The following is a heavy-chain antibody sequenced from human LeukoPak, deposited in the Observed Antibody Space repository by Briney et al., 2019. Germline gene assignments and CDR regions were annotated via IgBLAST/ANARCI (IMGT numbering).Heavy chain of an antibody. CDR3: AIPLKRGRGYYDSSGYYGMDV. CDR1: GYTFTSYY. J-gene: IGHJ6*02. D-gene: IGHD3-22*01. CDR2: INPSGGST. Sequence: GASVKVSCKASGYTFTSYYIHWVRQAPGQGLEWMGIINPSGGSTSYAQKFQGRVTITADKSTSTAYMELSSLRSEDTAVYYCAIPLKRGRGYYDSSGYYGMDVWGQGTTVTVSS. V-gene: IGHV1-46*01.